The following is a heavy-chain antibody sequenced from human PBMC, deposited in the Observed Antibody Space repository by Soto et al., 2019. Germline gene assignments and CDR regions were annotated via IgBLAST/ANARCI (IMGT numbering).Heavy chain of an antibody. Sequence: QVQLVQSGSELKKPGASVKVSCKASGYTFTSYAMNWVRQAPGQGLEWMGWINTNTGNPTYAQGFTGRFVFSLDTSVSTEYWKFCSLRAEDTAVYYCAREGSSGWNDFASGGQETLVTVSS. CDR2: INTNTGNP. CDR1: GYTFTSYA. J-gene: IGHJ4*02. V-gene: IGHV7-4-1*01. D-gene: IGHD6-19*01. CDR3: AREGSSGWNDFAS.